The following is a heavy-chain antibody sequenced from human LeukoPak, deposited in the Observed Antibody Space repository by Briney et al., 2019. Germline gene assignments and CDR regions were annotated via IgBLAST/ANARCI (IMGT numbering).Heavy chain of an antibody. J-gene: IGHJ5*02. V-gene: IGHV3-30*04. CDR1: GFTFSSYA. D-gene: IGHD5-12*01. Sequence: GGPLRLSCAASGFTFSSYAMHWVRQAPGKGLEWVAVISYDGSNKYYADSVKGRFTISRDNSKNTLYLQMNSLRAEDTAVYYCARGGRLRLSNWFDPWGQGTLVTVSS. CDR2: ISYDGSNK. CDR3: ARGGRLRLSNWFDP.